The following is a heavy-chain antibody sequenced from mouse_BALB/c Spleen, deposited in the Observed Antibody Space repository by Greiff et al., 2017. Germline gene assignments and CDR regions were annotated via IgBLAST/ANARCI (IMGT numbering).Heavy chain of an antibody. J-gene: IGHJ2*01. CDR3: ARDLDGCFDY. Sequence: EVQRVESGGGLVQPGGSLKLSCAASGFTFSSYGMSWVRQTPDKRLELVATINSNGGSTYYPDSVKGRFTISRDNAKNTLYLQMSSLKSEDTAMYYCARDLDGCFDYWGQGTTLTVSS. CDR1: GFTFSSYG. CDR2: INSNGGST. V-gene: IGHV5-6-3*01. D-gene: IGHD2-3*01.